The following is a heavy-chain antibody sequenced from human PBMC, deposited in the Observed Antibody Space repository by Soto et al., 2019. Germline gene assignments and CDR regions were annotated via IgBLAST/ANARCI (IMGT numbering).Heavy chain of an antibody. Sequence: VESVKISCNGSGYSFTSDWIGWVRQMPWKGLEWMGIIYPGDSDTRYSPSFQGQVTISADKSISTAYLQWSSLKASDTAMYYCATGGSPLNAYYYGMDVWGQGTTVTVSS. D-gene: IGHD2-15*01. CDR2: IYPGDSDT. CDR1: GYSFTSDW. V-gene: IGHV5-51*01. CDR3: ATGGSPLNAYYYGMDV. J-gene: IGHJ6*02.